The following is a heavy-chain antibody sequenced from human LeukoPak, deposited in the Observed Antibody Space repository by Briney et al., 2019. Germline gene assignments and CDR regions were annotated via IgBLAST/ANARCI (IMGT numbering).Heavy chain of an antibody. Sequence: PSETLSLTCTVSGYSISSGYYWGWIRQPPGKGLEWIGSIYHSGSTYYNPSLKSRVTISVDTSKNQFSLKLSSVTAADTAVYYCARDESGSSSPLDYWGQGTLVTVSS. CDR1: GYSISSGYY. CDR2: IYHSGST. J-gene: IGHJ4*02. V-gene: IGHV4-38-2*02. CDR3: ARDESGSSSPLDY. D-gene: IGHD3-10*01.